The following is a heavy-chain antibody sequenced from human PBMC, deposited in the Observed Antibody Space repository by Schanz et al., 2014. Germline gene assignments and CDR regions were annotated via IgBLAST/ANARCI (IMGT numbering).Heavy chain of an antibody. D-gene: IGHD2-15*01. CDR1: GFTLSSYA. CDR3: ARYRGDCSGGGCLAFDY. CDR2: ISYDGSNK. V-gene: IGHV3-30-3*01. Sequence: QVQLVESGGGVVQPGRSLRLSCAAYGFTLSSYAMHWVRQAPGKGLEWVAVISYDGSNKYYADSVKGRFTISRDNSKNTLYLQMSTRRAEDAAVYYCARYRGDCSGGGCLAFDYWGQGTLVTVSS. J-gene: IGHJ4*02.